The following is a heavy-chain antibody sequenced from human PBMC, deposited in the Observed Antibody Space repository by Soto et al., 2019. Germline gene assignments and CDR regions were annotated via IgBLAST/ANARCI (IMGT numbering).Heavy chain of an antibody. CDR1: GFTFSSYS. D-gene: IGHD3-10*01. V-gene: IGHV3-48*01. CDR2: ISSSSSTI. J-gene: IGHJ4*02. Sequence: EVQLVESGGGLVQPGGSLRLSCAASGFTFSSYSMNWVRQAPGKGLEWVSYISSSSSTIYYADSVKGRFTISRDNAKNSLYLQMTSLRAEDTAVYYCSRDRTYGSGSYYKFSGRDYWGQGTLVTVSS. CDR3: SRDRTYGSGSYYKFSGRDY.